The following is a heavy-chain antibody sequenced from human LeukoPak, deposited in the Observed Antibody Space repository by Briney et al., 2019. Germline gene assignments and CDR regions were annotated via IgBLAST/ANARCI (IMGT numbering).Heavy chain of an antibody. Sequence: ASVKVSCKASGYTFTSYDINWVRQATGQGLEWVGWMNPNSGNTGYAQKFQGRVTMTRNTSISTAYMELSSLRSEDTAVYYCARGLRYFDWLLYRHSYYYYYMDVWGKGTTVTISS. D-gene: IGHD3-9*01. V-gene: IGHV1-8*02. CDR3: ARGLRYFDWLLYRHSYYYYYMDV. CDR1: GYTFTSYD. J-gene: IGHJ6*03. CDR2: MNPNSGNT.